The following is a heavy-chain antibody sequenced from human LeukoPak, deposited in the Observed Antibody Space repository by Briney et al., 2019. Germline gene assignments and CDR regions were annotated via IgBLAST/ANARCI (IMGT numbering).Heavy chain of an antibody. D-gene: IGHD5-18*01. Sequence: PGGSLRLSCAASGFPFNNAWMSWVRQAPGKGLEWVGRIKSKTDGGTIDYAAPGKGRFTISRDDSKNTLYLQMNSLKTEDTAVYYCTTYIEGYFDPWGQGTLVTVSS. V-gene: IGHV3-15*01. CDR2: IKSKTDGGTI. CDR3: TTYIEGYFDP. CDR1: GFPFNNAW. J-gene: IGHJ5*02.